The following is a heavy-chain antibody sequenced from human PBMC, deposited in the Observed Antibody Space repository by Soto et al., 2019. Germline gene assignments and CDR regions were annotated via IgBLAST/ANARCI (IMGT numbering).Heavy chain of an antibody. J-gene: IGHJ4*01. CDR2: ISYSGST. D-gene: IGHD1-26*01. CDR1: GASISSGGYY. Sequence: SETLSLTCTVSGASISSGGYYWSWIRRLPGKGLEWIGYISYSGSTNYNPSLKSRVAISVDTSDNQFSLKLTSVTAADTAVYYCARSAVVGTTLYYFEFWGQGTLVTVSS. V-gene: IGHV4-31*03. CDR3: ARSAVVGTTLYYFEF.